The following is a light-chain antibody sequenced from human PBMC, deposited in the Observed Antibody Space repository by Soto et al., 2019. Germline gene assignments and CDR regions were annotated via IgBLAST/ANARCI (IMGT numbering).Light chain of an antibody. Sequence: QSALTQPASVSGSPGQSITISCTGTSSDVGGYNYVSWYQQHPGKAPKLMIYEVSNRPSGVSNRFSGSKSGNTASLTISGLQAEDEADYYGSSYTSSSTPHVVFGGGTKVTLL. CDR3: SSYTSSSTPHVV. CDR1: SSDVGGYNY. J-gene: IGLJ2*01. V-gene: IGLV2-14*01. CDR2: EVS.